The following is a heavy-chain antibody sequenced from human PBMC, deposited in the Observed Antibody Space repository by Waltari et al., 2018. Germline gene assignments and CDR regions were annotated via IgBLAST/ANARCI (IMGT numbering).Heavy chain of an antibody. V-gene: IGHV4-59*12. CDR1: GGSLSGYY. J-gene: IGHJ4*02. Sequence: QVQLQESGPGLVKPSETLSLTCAVSGGSLSGYYWNWIRQTPEKGLEWIGYIGGGSGNTEYNPSLKSRVTTSRDTSKNQFSLKLNSVTAADTAVYFCARAKSSTLDFGYWGQGVLVTVSS. CDR3: ARAKSSTLDFGY. D-gene: IGHD2-2*01. CDR2: IGGGSGNT.